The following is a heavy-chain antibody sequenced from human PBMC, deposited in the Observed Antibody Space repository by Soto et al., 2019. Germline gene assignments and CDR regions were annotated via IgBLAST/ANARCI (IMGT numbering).Heavy chain of an antibody. Sequence: QVQMVQSGPEVKKPGASVKVSCKTSGYTFTSYGVAWVRQAPGQGLERMGWISTSKGDTTYEQKFQGRVTMPTDTATSTAYMELSGLRSDDTAEYYWATRSPALDFWVQGTLVTVSS. V-gene: IGHV1-18*01. CDR3: ATRSPALDF. J-gene: IGHJ4*02. CDR1: GYTFTSYG. CDR2: ISTSKGDT.